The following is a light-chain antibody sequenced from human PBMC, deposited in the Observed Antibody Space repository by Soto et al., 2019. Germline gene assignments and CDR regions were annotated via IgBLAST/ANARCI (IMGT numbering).Light chain of an antibody. CDR1: QSVSSSY. Sequence: EIVLTQSPGTLSLSPGERATLSCRASQSVSSSYLAWYQQKPGQAPRLLIYGATSRATGIPDRFSGSGSGTDFTLTISRLEPEDFAVYYRQQYGSSLIPFGQGPRLEIK. CDR3: QQYGSSLIP. CDR2: GAT. V-gene: IGKV3-20*01. J-gene: IGKJ5*01.